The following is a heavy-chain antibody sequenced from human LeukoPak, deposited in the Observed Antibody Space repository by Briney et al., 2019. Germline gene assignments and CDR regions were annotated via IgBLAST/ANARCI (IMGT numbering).Heavy chain of an antibody. V-gene: IGHV4-4*02. CDR1: GGSISSNYW. D-gene: IGHD1-26*01. CDR2: IYHSGST. CDR3: ARARGFSGSYYLDY. Sequence: SETLSLTCAVSGGSISSNYWWSWVRQPPGRGLEWIGEIYHSGSTNYNPSLKSRVTMSVDTSKNQFSLKLSSVTAADTAVYYCARARGFSGSYYLDYWGQGTLVTVSS. J-gene: IGHJ4*02.